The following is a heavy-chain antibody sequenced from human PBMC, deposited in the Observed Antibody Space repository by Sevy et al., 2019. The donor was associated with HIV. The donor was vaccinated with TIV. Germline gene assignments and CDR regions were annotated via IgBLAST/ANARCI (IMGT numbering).Heavy chain of an antibody. CDR3: ARVENLGYCSSTSCSYAFDI. CDR1: GFTFSTYW. Sequence: GGSLRLSCAASGFTFSTYWMHWVRQAPGKGLVWVSRINSDGSNTNYADSVKGRFTISRDNAKNTLYLQMNSLRAEDTAVYYCARVENLGYCSSTSCSYAFDIWGQGTMFTVSS. CDR2: INSDGSNT. V-gene: IGHV3-74*01. D-gene: IGHD2-2*01. J-gene: IGHJ3*02.